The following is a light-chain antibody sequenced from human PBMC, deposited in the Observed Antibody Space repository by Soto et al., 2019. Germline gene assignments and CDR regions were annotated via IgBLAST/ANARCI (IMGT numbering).Light chain of an antibody. J-gene: IGKJ4*01. CDR2: GAF. Sequence: EIVLTQSPATLSVSPGERATLSCRTSQSVGSNLAWYQQKPGQAPRLLIYGAFISAPGFPVTFRGTGSGSEFTLTISSLQSEDGALYYCQQRSNWPRAFGVGTKVEIK. CDR1: QSVGSN. CDR3: QQRSNWPRA. V-gene: IGKV3-15*01.